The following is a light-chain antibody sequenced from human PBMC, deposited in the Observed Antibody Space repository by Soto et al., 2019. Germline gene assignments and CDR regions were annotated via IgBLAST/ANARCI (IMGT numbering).Light chain of an antibody. CDR1: QSVSSY. J-gene: IGKJ2*01. V-gene: IGKV3-11*01. CDR3: QQRNSWPPYT. Sequence: EIVLTQSPATLSLSPGERATLSCRASQSVSSYLAWYQQKPGQAPRLLIYDASNRATGVPARFSGSGSGTAFTLTISSLEPEDFAVYYCQQRNSWPPYTFGQGTKVEIK. CDR2: DAS.